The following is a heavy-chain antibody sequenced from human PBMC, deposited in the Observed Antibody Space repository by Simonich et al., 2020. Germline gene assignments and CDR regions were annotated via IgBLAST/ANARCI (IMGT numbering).Heavy chain of an antibody. Sequence: QVQLVPSGAEVKKPGASVKVSCKASGYTFTGYYMHWVSEAPGQGCEGMGRINPNSGGTNEAKKFQGRVTRTRDTSSSTAYMELSRLRSDDTAVYYCARNGLVGILKAFDIWGQGTMVTVSS. CDR2: INPNSGGT. CDR3: ARNGLVGILKAFDI. D-gene: IGHD2-21*01. V-gene: IGHV1-2*02. J-gene: IGHJ3*02. CDR1: GYTFTGYY.